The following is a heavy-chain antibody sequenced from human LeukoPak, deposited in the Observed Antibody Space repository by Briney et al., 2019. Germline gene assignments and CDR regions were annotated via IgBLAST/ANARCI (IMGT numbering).Heavy chain of an antibody. J-gene: IGHJ6*02. CDR3: AKAVMVRGATVGAFDV. CDR1: GGSISSGGYS. Sequence: PSETLSLTCTVSGGSISSGGYSWSWLRQPPGKGLEWIGYIYHSGSTYYNPSLKSRVTIPVDRSKNQFSPKLSSVTAADTAVYYCAKAVMVRGATVGAFDVWGQGTTVTVSS. CDR2: IYHSGST. V-gene: IGHV4-30-2*01. D-gene: IGHD3-10*01.